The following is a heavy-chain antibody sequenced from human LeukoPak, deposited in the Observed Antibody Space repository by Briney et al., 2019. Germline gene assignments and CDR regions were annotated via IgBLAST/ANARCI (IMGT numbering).Heavy chain of an antibody. CDR2: IYSGGTT. J-gene: IGHJ4*02. Sequence: QAGGSLRLSCAASGFTVSSNYMSWVRQAPGKGLEWVSVIYSGGTTNYADSVKGRFTISRDNSKNTLFLQMNSLRAEDTAVYYCARGGYSSSWYHFDYWGQGTLVTVYS. CDR1: GFTVSSNY. V-gene: IGHV3-53*01. D-gene: IGHD6-13*01. CDR3: ARGGYSSSWYHFDY.